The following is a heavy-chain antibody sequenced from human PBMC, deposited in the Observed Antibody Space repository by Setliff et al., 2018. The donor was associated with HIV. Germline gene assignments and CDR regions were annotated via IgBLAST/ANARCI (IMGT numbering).Heavy chain of an antibody. CDR3: ASLPPLYDSSGYYFDY. V-gene: IGHV4-34*01. Sequence: SETLSLTCAVYGGSFSGYCWSWIRQPPGKGLEWIGEINHSGRTKYNPSLKSRVTTSVDTSKNQFSLRLSSVTAADSAVYYCASLPPLYDSSGYYFDYWGQGTLVTVSS. CDR1: GGSFSGYC. J-gene: IGHJ4*02. D-gene: IGHD3-22*01. CDR2: INHSGRT.